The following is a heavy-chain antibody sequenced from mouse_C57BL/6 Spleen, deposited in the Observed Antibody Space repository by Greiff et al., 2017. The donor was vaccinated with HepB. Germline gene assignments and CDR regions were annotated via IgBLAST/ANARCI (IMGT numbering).Heavy chain of an antibody. CDR1: GFIFSSYA. D-gene: IGHD4-1*01. V-gene: IGHV5-4*01. J-gene: IGHJ2*01. Sequence: EVQRVESGGGLVKPGGSLKLSCAASGFIFSSYAMSWVRQTPEKRLEWVATISDGGSYTYYPDNVKGRFTISRDNAKNNLYLQMSHLKSEDTAMYYCARDRSGKGSYFDYWGQGTTLTVSS. CDR3: ARDRSGKGSYFDY. CDR2: ISDGGSYT.